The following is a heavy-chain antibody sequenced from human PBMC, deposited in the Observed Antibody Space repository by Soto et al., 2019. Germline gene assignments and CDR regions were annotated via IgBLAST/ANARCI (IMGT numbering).Heavy chain of an antibody. D-gene: IGHD1-1*01. V-gene: IGHV3-20*01. CDR3: VRKPNWQYWYCDL. J-gene: IGHJ2*01. Sequence: EVQMVESGGSMIRPGGSLRLSCAASGFAFDHYGMAWVRQGPGKRLEWVSGISGSGGNTGYADSVKGRFTMSRDNAKNTLYLQMNNLGAEDTALYHCVRKPNWQYWYCDLWGRGTLVTVSS. CDR1: GFAFDHYG. CDR2: ISGSGGNT.